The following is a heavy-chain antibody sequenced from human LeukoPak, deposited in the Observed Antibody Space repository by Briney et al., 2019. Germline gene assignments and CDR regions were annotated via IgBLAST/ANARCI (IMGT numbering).Heavy chain of an antibody. J-gene: IGHJ4*02. Sequence: GGSLRLSCAASGFTFSSYSMNWVRQAPGKGLEWVSSISSSSSYRYYADSVKGRFTISRDNAKNTLYLQMNSLRAEDTAVYYCARTRYGGNNYFDYWGQGSLVTVSS. V-gene: IGHV3-21*01. CDR1: GFTFSSYS. CDR3: ARTRYGGNNYFDY. CDR2: ISSSSSYR. D-gene: IGHD4-23*01.